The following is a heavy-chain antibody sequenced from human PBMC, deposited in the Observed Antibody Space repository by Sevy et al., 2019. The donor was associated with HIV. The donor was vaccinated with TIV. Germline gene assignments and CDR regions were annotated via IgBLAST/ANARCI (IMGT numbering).Heavy chain of an antibody. CDR2: IWYDGSNK. CDR3: ARDLRGYCSSTSCSKFSYYYGMDV. V-gene: IGHV3-33*01. CDR1: GFTFSSYG. J-gene: IGHJ6*02. D-gene: IGHD2-2*01. Sequence: VGSLRLSCAASGFTFSSYGMHWVRQAPGKGLEWVAVIWYDGSNKYYADSVKGRFTISRDNSKNTLYLQMNSLRAEDTAVYYCARDLRGYCSSTSCSKFSYYYGMDVWGQGTTVTVSS.